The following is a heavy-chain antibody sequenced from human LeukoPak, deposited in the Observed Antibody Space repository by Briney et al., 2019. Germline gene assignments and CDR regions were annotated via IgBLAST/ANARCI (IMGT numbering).Heavy chain of an antibody. J-gene: IGHJ5*02. CDR3: ARVVTYYYDSSGYYYPLSHSSWFDP. CDR2: INHSGST. Sequence: SETLSLTCAVYGGSFSGYYWSWIRQPPGKGLEWIGEINHSGSTNYNPSLKSRVTISVDTSKNQFPLKLSSVTAADTAVYYCARVVTYYYDSSGYYYPLSHSSWFDPWGQGTLVTVSS. CDR1: GGSFSGYY. D-gene: IGHD3-22*01. V-gene: IGHV4-34*01.